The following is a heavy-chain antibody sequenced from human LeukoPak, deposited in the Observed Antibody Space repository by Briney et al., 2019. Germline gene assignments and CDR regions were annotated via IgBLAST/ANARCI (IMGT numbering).Heavy chain of an antibody. CDR3: AREWGVGGAPVDY. Sequence: ASVKVSCKASGYTFTSYAMHWVRLAPGQRLEWMGWINAGNGNTKYSQKFQGRVTITRDTSASTAYMELSSLRSEDTAVYYCAREWGVGGAPVDYWGQGTLVTVSS. V-gene: IGHV1-3*01. J-gene: IGHJ4*02. CDR1: GYTFTSYA. D-gene: IGHD2-21*01. CDR2: INAGNGNT.